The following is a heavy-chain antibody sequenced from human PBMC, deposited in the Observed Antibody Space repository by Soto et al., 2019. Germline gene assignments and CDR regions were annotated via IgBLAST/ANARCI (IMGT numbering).Heavy chain of an antibody. CDR3: ARHKSNYYYGMDV. V-gene: IGHV4-59*01. Sequence: PSETLSLTCTASGGSISSYYWSWIRQPPGKGLEWIGYIYYSGITNYNPSLKSRVTISVDTSKNQFSLKLSSVTAADTAVYYCARHKSNYYYGMDVWGQGTTVTVSS. CDR1: GGSISSYY. J-gene: IGHJ6*02. CDR2: IYYSGIT.